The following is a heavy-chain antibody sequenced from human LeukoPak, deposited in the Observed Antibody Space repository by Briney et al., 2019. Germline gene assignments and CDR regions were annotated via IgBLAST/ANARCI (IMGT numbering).Heavy chain of an antibody. J-gene: IGHJ4*02. CDR2: IYYSGST. D-gene: IGHD5-12*01. CDR3: ARSYSGYDDGFDY. V-gene: IGHV4-59*01. CDR1: GGSISSYY. Sequence: PSETLSLTCTVSGGSISSYYWSWIRQPPGKGLEWIGYIYYSGSTNYNPSLKSRVTISVDTSKNQFSLKPSSVTAADTAVYYCARSYSGYDDGFDYWGQGTLVTVSS.